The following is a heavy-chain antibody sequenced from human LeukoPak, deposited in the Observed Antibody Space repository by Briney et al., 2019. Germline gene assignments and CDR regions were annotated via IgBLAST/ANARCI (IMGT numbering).Heavy chain of an antibody. CDR3: ARGRDIAAAGPIDY. Sequence: PSETLSLTCSVSGASISGYYWSWIRQTPGKGLEGIGYVYYTGTTNYNPSLQSRVTISVDTSKNQFSLKLSSVTAADTAVYYCARGRDIAAAGPIDYWGQGTLVTVSS. V-gene: IGHV4-59*12. CDR2: VYYTGTT. J-gene: IGHJ4*02. CDR1: GASISGYY. D-gene: IGHD6-13*01.